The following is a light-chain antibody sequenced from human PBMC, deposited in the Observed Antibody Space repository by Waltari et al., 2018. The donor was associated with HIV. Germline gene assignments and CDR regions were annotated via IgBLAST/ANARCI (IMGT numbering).Light chain of an antibody. V-gene: IGLV2-23*02. CDR3: CSYAGSSTYV. J-gene: IGLJ1*01. Sequence: QSALTQPASVSGSPGQSITISCTGTSSDVGSYNLVPWYQQHPGQAPKLMIYEVSKRPSGVSNRFSGSKSGNTASLTISGLQAEDEADYYCCSYAGSSTYVFGTGNKVTVL. CDR1: SSDVGSYNL. CDR2: EVS.